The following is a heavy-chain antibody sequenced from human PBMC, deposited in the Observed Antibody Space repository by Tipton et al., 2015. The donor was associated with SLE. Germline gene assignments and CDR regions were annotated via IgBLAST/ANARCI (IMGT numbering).Heavy chain of an antibody. CDR3: ARDRIDSGIKT. V-gene: IGHV4-38-2*02. Sequence: TLSLTCGVSGHSISRGYFWGWIRQPPGRGLEWVGSVHYSRRTYYNPSLKRRVTISVDTSKNQFSLRLTSVTAADTAVYFCARDRIDSGIKTWGQGILVTVSS. CDR1: GHSISRGYF. CDR2: VHYSRRT. J-gene: IGHJ5*02. D-gene: IGHD3-10*01.